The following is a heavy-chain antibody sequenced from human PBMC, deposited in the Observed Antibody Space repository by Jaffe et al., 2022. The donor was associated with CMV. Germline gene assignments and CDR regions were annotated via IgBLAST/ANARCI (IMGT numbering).Heavy chain of an antibody. CDR3: ARDAVVPAANTYYFDY. D-gene: IGHD2-2*01. CDR2: ISSSSSYI. J-gene: IGHJ4*02. Sequence: EVQLVESGGGLVKPGGSLRLSCAASGFTFSSYSMNWVRQAPGKGLEWVSSISSSSSYIYYADSVKGRFTISRDNAKNSLYLQMNSLRAEDTAVYYCARDAVVPAANTYYFDYWGQGTLVTVSS. CDR1: GFTFSSYS. V-gene: IGHV3-21*01.